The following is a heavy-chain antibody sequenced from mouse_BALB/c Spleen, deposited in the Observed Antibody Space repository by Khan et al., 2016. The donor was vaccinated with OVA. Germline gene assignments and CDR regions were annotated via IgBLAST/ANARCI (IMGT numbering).Heavy chain of an antibody. CDR1: GFSLTSYG. CDR2: IWAGGST. Sequence: QVQLKESGPGLVAPSQSLSITCTVSGFSLTSYGVHWVRQPLGKGMVWLGVIWAGGSTNYNSAFMSRLSISKDNSKSQVFLTMNSLQTDDTAMYYCARLEDIWGQGTTLTVSS. CDR3: ARLEDI. D-gene: IGHD1-3*01. V-gene: IGHV2-9*02. J-gene: IGHJ2*01.